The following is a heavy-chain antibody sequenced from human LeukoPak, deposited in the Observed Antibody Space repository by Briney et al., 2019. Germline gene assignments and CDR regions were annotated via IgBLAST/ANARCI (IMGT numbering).Heavy chain of an antibody. CDR3: ARGLAYKYYYDSSGYYRAY. D-gene: IGHD3-22*01. V-gene: IGHV3-66*01. Sequence: TGGSLRLSCAASGFTVSSNYMSWVRQAPGKGLEWVSVIYSGGSTYYADSVKGRFTIPRDNSKNTLYLQMNSLRAEDTAVYYCARGLAYKYYYDSSGYYRAYWGQGTLVTVSS. CDR1: GFTVSSNY. CDR2: IYSGGST. J-gene: IGHJ4*02.